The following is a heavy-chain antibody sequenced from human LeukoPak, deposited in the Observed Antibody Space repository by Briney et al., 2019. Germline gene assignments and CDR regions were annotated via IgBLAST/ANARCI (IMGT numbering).Heavy chain of an antibody. J-gene: IGHJ4*02. CDR1: GYTFTSYG. D-gene: IGHD2-8*02. CDR3: ARLQGQHWWLSFDY. Sequence: GASVKVSCKASGYTFTSYGISWVRQAPGQGLEWMGWISTYNGNTNYVQKIQGRVTMTTDTSTSTAYMELRSLRSDDTAVYYCARLQGQHWWLSFDYWGQGTLVTVSS. V-gene: IGHV1-18*01. CDR2: ISTYNGNT.